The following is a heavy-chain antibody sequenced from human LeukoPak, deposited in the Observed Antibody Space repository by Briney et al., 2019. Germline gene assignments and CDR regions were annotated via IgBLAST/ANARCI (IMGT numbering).Heavy chain of an antibody. CDR2: FDPEDGET. J-gene: IGHJ6*04. CDR3: ATPSGRPLKSGVNRIGEFSYYYYGMDV. D-gene: IGHD3-10*01. CDR1: GYTLTELS. Sequence: ASVKVSCKVSGYTLTELSMRWVRQAPGKGLEWMGGFDPEDGETIYAQKFQGRVTMTEDTSTDTAYMELSSLRSEDTAVYYCATPSGRPLKSGVNRIGEFSYYYYGMDVWGKGTTVTVSS. V-gene: IGHV1-24*01.